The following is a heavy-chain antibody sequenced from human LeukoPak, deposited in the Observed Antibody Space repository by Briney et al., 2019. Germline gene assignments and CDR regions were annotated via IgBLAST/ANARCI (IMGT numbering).Heavy chain of an antibody. D-gene: IGHD3-10*01. J-gene: IGHJ4*02. CDR1: GYTFTSYA. Sequence: ASVKVSCKASGYTFTSYAMNWVRQAPGQGLEWMGIINPSGGSTTYAQKFQGRVTMTRDTSTSTAHMELRSLRSEDTAVYYCAREPSPMVRGYSPAYWGQGTLVTVSS. CDR3: AREPSPMVRGYSPAY. V-gene: IGHV1-46*01. CDR2: INPSGGST.